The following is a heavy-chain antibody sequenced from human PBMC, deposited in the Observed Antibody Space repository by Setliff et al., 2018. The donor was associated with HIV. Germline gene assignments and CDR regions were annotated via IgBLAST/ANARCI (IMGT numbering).Heavy chain of an antibody. D-gene: IGHD1-1*01. Sequence: KTSETLSLTCTVSGGSISTTTYYWGWIRQPPGRGLEWIGTIIYSGSPYYSPSLESRVTISADSSKNQFSLKLSSVTAADTAVYYCARQKGNAGTFFDSWGPGTLVTVSS. CDR2: IIYSGSP. V-gene: IGHV4-39*01. J-gene: IGHJ4*02. CDR3: ARQKGNAGTFFDS. CDR1: GGSISTTTYY.